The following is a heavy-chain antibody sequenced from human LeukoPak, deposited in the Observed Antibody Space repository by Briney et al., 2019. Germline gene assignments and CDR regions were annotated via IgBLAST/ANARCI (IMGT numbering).Heavy chain of an antibody. V-gene: IGHV3-23*01. D-gene: IGHD3-22*01. Sequence: GGSLRLSCTASGFTFSSYTMNWVRQAPGKGLEWVSAISGSGGSTYYADSVKGRFTISRDNSKNTLYLQMNGLRAEDTAVYYCAKTVDSSGYYRSYFDYWGQGTLVTVSS. J-gene: IGHJ4*02. CDR1: GFTFSSYT. CDR3: AKTVDSSGYYRSYFDY. CDR2: ISGSGGST.